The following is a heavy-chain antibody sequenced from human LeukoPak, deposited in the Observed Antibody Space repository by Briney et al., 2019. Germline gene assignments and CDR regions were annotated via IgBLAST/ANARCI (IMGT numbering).Heavy chain of an antibody. CDR2: LKHDDEI. V-gene: IGHV3-30*18. CDR3: TKIGPVSGTIDY. D-gene: IGHD1-26*01. Sequence: GGSLRLSCVASGFTVGATDMNWVRRAPGKRLEWVAVLKHDDEIHYMDSVRGRFTISRDNSKNTLLLDMDGLRPEDTATYYCTKIGPVSGTIDYWGQGTLVTVSS. J-gene: IGHJ4*02. CDR1: GFTVGATD.